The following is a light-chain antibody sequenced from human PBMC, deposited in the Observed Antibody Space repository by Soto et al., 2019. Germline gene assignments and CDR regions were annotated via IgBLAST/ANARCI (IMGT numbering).Light chain of an antibody. J-gene: IGKJ3*01. V-gene: IGKV1-27*01. CDR3: QKYRSVPV. CDR1: QAIRNF. CDR2: AAS. Sequence: DIQMTQSPTSLSASVGDRVTITCRASQAIRNFVAWYQQKPGKAPKLLIYAASTLQSGVPSRFSGSGSGTEFTLTINSLQPEDVATYSCQKYRSVPVFGPGTKVEIK.